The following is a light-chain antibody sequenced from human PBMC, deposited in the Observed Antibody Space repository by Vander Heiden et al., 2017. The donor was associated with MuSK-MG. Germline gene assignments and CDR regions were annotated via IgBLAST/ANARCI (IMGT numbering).Light chain of an antibody. CDR1: QSISSY. CDR3: QQSDSTLWT. V-gene: IGKV1-39*01. J-gene: IGKJ1*01. CDR2: AAS. Sequence: DIQMTQSPSSLSASVGDRVTITCRASQSISSYLNWYQQKPGKAPKLLIYAASSLQSGVPSRFSGSGSGTDFTLTISRLPPEDFATYYCQQSDSTLWTFGQGTKVEIK.